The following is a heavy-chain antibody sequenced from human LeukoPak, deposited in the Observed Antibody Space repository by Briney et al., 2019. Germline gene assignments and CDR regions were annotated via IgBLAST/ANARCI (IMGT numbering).Heavy chain of an antibody. V-gene: IGHV3-74*01. D-gene: IGHD5-12*01. Sequence: GGSLRLSCAASGFTFSSYWMHWVRQAPGKGLVWVSRINTDGSSTSYADSVKGRFTISRDNAKNTLFLQMNSLRAEDTAVYYCTRGYVGIDYWGQGTLVTVSS. CDR3: TRGYVGIDY. CDR1: GFTFSSYW. CDR2: INTDGSST. J-gene: IGHJ4*02.